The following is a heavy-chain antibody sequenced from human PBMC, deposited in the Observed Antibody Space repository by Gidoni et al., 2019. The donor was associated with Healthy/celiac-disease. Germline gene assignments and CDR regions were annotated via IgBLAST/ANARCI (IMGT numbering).Heavy chain of an antibody. V-gene: IGHV2-70*01. J-gene: IGHJ6*02. CDR3: ARRGYSSGYYGMDV. CDR2: IDWDDDK. CDR1: AFALSTSGMC. Sequence: QVTLRESGPALVKPTQTLTLTCTFSAFALSTSGMCVGWIRQPPGKALEWLALIDWDDDKYYSTSLKTRLTISKDTSKDQVVLTMTNMDPVDTATYYCARRGYSSGYYGMDVWGQGTTVTVSS. D-gene: IGHD5-18*01.